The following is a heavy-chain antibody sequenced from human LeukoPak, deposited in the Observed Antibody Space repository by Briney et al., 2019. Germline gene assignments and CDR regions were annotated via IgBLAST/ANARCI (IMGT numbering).Heavy chain of an antibody. Sequence: SEPLSLTCTVSGGSVSSGSYYWSWIRQSPGKGLEWIGYIYYSGSTNYNPSLKSRVTISVDTSKNQFSLKLSSVTAADTAVYYCARDGPFFDAFDIWGQGTMVTVSS. CDR3: ARDGPFFDAFDI. J-gene: IGHJ3*02. CDR2: IYYSGST. V-gene: IGHV4-61*01. CDR1: GGSVSSGSYY.